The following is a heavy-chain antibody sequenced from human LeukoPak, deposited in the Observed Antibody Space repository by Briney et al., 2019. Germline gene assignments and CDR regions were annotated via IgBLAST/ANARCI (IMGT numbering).Heavy chain of an antibody. Sequence: PGGSLRLSCAASGFIVSSNYMSWVRQAPGKGLEWVTVIYSGGSTYYADSVKGRFTISRDNSKNTVFLQMNSLRAEDTALYYCAKAKITLIVVANPNSGALDIWGQGTMVTVSS. D-gene: IGHD3-22*01. CDR2: IYSGGST. V-gene: IGHV3-53*01. CDR3: AKAKITLIVVANPNSGALDI. CDR1: GFIVSSNY. J-gene: IGHJ3*02.